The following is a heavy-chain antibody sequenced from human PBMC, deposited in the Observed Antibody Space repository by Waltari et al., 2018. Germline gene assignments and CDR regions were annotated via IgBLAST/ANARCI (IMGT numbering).Heavy chain of an antibody. J-gene: IGHJ4*02. CDR2: ISGNNGDT. V-gene: IGHV1-18*01. CDR3: ARGPSFLSAYSSGWPHFDN. Sequence: QVQLVQSGPEVKKPGASVKVSCKASGYTFSTFGISWVRQAPGQGPEWMGWISGNNGDTSYAQKFQGRVTMTTDTPTNTAYMELRSLRSDDTAVYYCARGPSFLSAYSSGWPHFDNWGQGTLVTVSS. D-gene: IGHD6-19*01. CDR1: GYTFSTFG.